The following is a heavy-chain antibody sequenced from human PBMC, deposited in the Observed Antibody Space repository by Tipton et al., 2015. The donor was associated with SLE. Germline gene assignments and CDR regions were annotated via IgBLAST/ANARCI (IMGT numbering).Heavy chain of an antibody. CDR2: IYYSGST. V-gene: IGHV4-59*11. Sequence: TLSLTCTVSGGSISSHYWSWIRQPPGKGLEWIGYIYYSGSTNYNPSLKSRVTISVDTSKNQFSLKLSSVTAADTAVYYCARVRKWELLWYYFDFWGQGTLVTVSS. CDR1: GGSISSHY. CDR3: ARVRKWELLWYYFDF. D-gene: IGHD1-26*01. J-gene: IGHJ4*02.